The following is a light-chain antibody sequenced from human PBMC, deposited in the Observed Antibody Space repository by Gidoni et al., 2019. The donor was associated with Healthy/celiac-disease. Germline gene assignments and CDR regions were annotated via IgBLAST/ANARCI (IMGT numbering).Light chain of an antibody. CDR3: AAWDDSLNGWV. V-gene: IGLV1-44*01. J-gene: IGLJ3*02. CDR1: SSNIGTNT. CDR2: RNN. Sequence: QSVLTQPPSASGTPGQRVTISCSGSSSNIGTNTVNWYQQLPGTAPKLLIYRNNQRPSGVPDRFSGSKSGTSASLANSGLQSEDEADYYCAAWDDSLNGWVFGGGTKLTVL.